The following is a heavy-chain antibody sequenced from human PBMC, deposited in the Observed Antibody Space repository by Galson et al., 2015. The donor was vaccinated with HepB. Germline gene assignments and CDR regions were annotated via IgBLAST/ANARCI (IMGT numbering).Heavy chain of an antibody. V-gene: IGHV3-48*01. CDR2: ISSSSSTI. Sequence: SLRLSCAASGFTFSSYSMNWVRQAPGKGLEWVSYISSSSSTIYYADSVKGRFTISRDNAKNSLYLQMNSLRAEDTAVYYCARAEGRAAAGTAPSRYWGQGTLVTVSS. CDR1: GFTFSSYS. J-gene: IGHJ4*02. CDR3: ARAEGRAAAGTAPSRY. D-gene: IGHD6-13*01.